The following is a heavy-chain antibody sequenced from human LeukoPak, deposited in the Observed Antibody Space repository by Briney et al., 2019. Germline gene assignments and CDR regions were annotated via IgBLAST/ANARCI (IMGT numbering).Heavy chain of an antibody. V-gene: IGHV1-2*02. Sequence: ASLKASFTASGYTFTAHYMHWVRQAPGQGLEWMGWINPNSGGTNYAQKFQGRVTLTRDTSISTAYMELSRLRSDDTAVYYCARPLASGWFDPWGQGTLVTVSS. CDR2: INPNSGGT. D-gene: IGHD3-3*01. CDR1: GYTFTAHY. J-gene: IGHJ5*02. CDR3: ARPLASGWFDP.